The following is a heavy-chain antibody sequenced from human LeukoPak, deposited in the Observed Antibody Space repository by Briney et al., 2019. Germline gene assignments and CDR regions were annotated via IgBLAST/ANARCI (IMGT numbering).Heavy chain of an antibody. D-gene: IGHD1-1*01. J-gene: IGHJ4*02. CDR3: ARMNYPYNWNDGEPDFDY. V-gene: IGHV1-69*01. CDR1: GGTFSSYA. Sequence: GSSVKVSCKASGGTFSSYAISWVRRAPGQGHEWTGGIIPIFGTANYAQKFQGRVTITADESTSTAYMELSSLRSEDTAVYYCARMNYPYNWNDGEPDFDYWGQGTLVTVSS. CDR2: IIPIFGTA.